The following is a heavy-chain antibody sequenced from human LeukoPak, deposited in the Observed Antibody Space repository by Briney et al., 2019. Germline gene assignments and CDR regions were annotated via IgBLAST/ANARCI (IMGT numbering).Heavy chain of an antibody. J-gene: IGHJ4*02. D-gene: IGHD3-10*01. CDR3: ARVTMVRGFFDY. Sequence: SVKVSCKASGGTFSSYAISWVRQAPGQGLEWMGGIIPIFGIANYAQKFQGRVTITADESTSTAYMELSSLRSEDTAVYYCARVTMVRGFFDYWGQGTLVTVSS. CDR1: GGTFSSYA. CDR2: IIPIFGIA. V-gene: IGHV1-69*13.